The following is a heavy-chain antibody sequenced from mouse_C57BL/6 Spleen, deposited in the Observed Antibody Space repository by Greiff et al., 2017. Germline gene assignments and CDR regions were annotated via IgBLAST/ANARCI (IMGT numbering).Heavy chain of an antibody. V-gene: IGHV1-22*01. D-gene: IGHD1-1*01. J-gene: IGHJ2*01. Sequence: VHVKQSGPELVKPGASVKMSCKASGYTFTDYNMHWVKQSHGKSLEWIGYINPNNGGTSYNQKFKGKATLTVNKSSSTAYMELRSLTSEDSAVYYCARGDYGIYFDYWGQGTTLTVSS. CDR3: ARGDYGIYFDY. CDR2: INPNNGGT. CDR1: GYTFTDYN.